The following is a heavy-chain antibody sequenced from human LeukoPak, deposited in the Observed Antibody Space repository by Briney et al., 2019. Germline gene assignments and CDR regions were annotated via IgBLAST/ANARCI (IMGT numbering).Heavy chain of an antibody. Sequence: GGSLRLSCTASGLTFGDYAMSWVRQAPGKGLEWVGFIRSKASGGTTEFAASVKGRFIISRDDSKSIAYLQMNSLKTEDTAVYYCTRDQTPYYWGQGTLVTVSS. CDR3: TRDQTPYY. CDR2: IRSKASGGTT. J-gene: IGHJ4*02. V-gene: IGHV3-49*04. CDR1: GLTFGDYA.